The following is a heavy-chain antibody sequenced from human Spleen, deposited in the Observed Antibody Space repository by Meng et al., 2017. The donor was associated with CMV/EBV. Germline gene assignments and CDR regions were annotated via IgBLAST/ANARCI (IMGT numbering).Heavy chain of an antibody. J-gene: IGHJ6*02. CDR3: ARIGFLEWTMPRYYYGLDV. D-gene: IGHD3-3*01. V-gene: IGHV4-59*01. CDR2: IFHSGIT. CDR1: GGSFSGYY. Sequence: SETLSLTCTVSGGSFSGYYWSWIRQSPGKGLDWIGHIFHSGITNYNPSLESRVTMSLDTSNNHFALKLRSVTAADTAVYYCARIGFLEWTMPRYYYGLDVWGPGTTVTVSS.